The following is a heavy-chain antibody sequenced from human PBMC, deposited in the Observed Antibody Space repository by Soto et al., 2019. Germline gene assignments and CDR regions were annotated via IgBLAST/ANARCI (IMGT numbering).Heavy chain of an antibody. Sequence: ASVKVSCKASGYTFTSYGISWVRQAPGQGLEWMGWISAYNGNTNYAQKLQGRVTMTTDTSTSTAYMELRSLRSDDKAVYYCARDRDDILTGYYKGVDWFDPWGQGTLVTVSS. CDR3: ARDRDDILTGYYKGVDWFDP. V-gene: IGHV1-18*04. D-gene: IGHD3-9*01. CDR2: ISAYNGNT. J-gene: IGHJ5*02. CDR1: GYTFTSYG.